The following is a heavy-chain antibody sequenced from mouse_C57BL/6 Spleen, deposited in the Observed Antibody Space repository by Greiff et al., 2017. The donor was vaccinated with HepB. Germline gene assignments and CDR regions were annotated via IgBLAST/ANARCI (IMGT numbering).Heavy chain of an antibody. D-gene: IGHD4-1*01. V-gene: IGHV1-52*01. Sequence: QVQLQQPGAELVRPGSSVKLSCKASGYTFTSYWMHWVKQRPIQGLEWIGNIDPSDSETHYNQKFKDKATLTVDKSSSTAYMQLSSLTSEDSAVYYCAREGNWDGGDYWGQGTTLTVSS. CDR1: GYTFTSYW. CDR2: IDPSDSET. J-gene: IGHJ2*01. CDR3: AREGNWDGGDY.